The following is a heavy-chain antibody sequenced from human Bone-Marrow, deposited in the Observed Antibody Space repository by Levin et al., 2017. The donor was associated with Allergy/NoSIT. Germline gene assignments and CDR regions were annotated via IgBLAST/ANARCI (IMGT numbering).Heavy chain of an antibody. CDR3: TRGGGLLDIVVVPAAIGDY. V-gene: IGHV3-49*03. D-gene: IGHD2-2*01. J-gene: IGHJ4*02. CDR1: GFTFGDYA. Sequence: GGSLRLSCTASGFTFGDYAMSWFRQAPGKGLEWVGFIRSKAYGGTTEYAASVKGRFTISRDDSKSIAYLQMNSLKTEDTAVYYCTRGGGLLDIVVVPAAIGDYWGQGTLVTVSS. CDR2: IRSKAYGGTT.